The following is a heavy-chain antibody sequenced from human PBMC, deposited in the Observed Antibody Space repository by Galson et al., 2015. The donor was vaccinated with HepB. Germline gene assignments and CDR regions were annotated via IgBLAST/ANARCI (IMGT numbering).Heavy chain of an antibody. D-gene: IGHD6-19*01. Sequence: SLRLSCAASGFTFSNAWMNWVRQAPGKGLEWVGRIKSKTDGGTTDYAAPVKGRFTISRDDSKNTLYLQMNSLKTEDTAVYYCTTGLLLSSDGYGDDYWGQGTLVTASS. CDR1: GFTFSNAW. V-gene: IGHV3-15*07. J-gene: IGHJ4*02. CDR3: TTGLLLSSDGYGDDY. CDR2: IKSKTDGGTT.